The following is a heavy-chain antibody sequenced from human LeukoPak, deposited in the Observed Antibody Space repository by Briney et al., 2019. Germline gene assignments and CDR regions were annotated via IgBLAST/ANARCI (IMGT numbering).Heavy chain of an antibody. J-gene: IGHJ5*02. CDR1: GASLSRYY. D-gene: IGHD1-26*01. V-gene: IGHV4-59*01. CDR3: ATGYYEPFAT. Sequence: SGALSLTWRCSGASLSRYYWGWVREAPGEGLGGGGYISENGKNDSNPSLKSRVTISLGTSKTQFSLRLRSVTAADSAVYYCATGYYEPFATWGPGILVTVSS. CDR2: ISENGKN.